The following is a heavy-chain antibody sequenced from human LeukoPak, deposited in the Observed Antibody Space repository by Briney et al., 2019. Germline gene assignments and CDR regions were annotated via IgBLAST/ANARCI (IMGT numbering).Heavy chain of an antibody. CDR3: ARGLLQGGPIDY. D-gene: IGHD6-25*01. CDR1: GYTFTSYY. J-gene: IGHJ4*02. V-gene: IGHV1-46*03. Sequence: ASVTVSCKASGYTFTSYYMHWVRHPAGQGLEWMGIINPSGGRTSYVQKFQSRVTMTSDMATITVYMVLSSRRSEDTALYYCARGLLQGGPIDYWGQGTRVSVPT. CDR2: INPSGGRT.